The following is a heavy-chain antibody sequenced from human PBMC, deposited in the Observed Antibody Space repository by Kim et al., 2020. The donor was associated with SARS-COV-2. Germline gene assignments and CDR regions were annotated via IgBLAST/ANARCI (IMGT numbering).Heavy chain of an antibody. J-gene: IGHJ5*02. V-gene: IGHV1-3*01. Sequence: ASVKVSCKASGYTFTSYAMHWVRQAPGQRLEWMGWINAGNGNTKYSQKFQGRVTITRDTSASTAYMELSSLRSEDTAVYYCARGPRRDGYNYPFSRFDPWGQGPLVTVSS. CDR3: ARGPRRDGYNYPFSRFDP. CDR1: GYTFTSYA. D-gene: IGHD5-12*01. CDR2: INAGNGNT.